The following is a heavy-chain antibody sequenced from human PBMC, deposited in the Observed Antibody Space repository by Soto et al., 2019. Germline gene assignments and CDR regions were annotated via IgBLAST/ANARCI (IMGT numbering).Heavy chain of an antibody. CDR2: IYYSGST. D-gene: IGHD4-17*01. J-gene: IGHJ3*02. Sequence: QVQLQESGPGLVKPSETLSLTCTVSGGSISSYYRSWIRQPPGKGLEWIGYIYYSGSTNYNPSLKSRVTISVDTSKNQFSLKLSSVTAADPAVYYCARRYGYAFDIWGQGTMVTVSS. V-gene: IGHV4-59*01. CDR3: ARRYGYAFDI. CDR1: GGSISSYY.